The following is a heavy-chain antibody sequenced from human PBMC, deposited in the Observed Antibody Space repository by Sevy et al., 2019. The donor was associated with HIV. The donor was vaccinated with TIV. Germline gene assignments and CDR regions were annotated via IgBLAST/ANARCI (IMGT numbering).Heavy chain of an antibody. CDR2: IIPIFGTA. J-gene: IGHJ6*04. CDR1: GGTFSSYA. V-gene: IGHV1-69*13. CDR3: ARGPLENIVVVPADDLGLYYYYGMDV. D-gene: IGHD2-2*01. Sequence: ASVKVSCKASGGTFSSYAISWVRQAPGQGLEWMGGIIPIFGTANYSQKFQGRVTITADESTSTAYMELSSLRSEDTAVYYCARGPLENIVVVPADDLGLYYYYGMDVWGEGTTVTVSS.